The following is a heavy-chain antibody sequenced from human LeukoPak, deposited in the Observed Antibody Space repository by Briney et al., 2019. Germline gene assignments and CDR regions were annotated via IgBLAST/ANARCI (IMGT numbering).Heavy chain of an antibody. Sequence: SETLPLTCAVYGGSFSGYYWSWIRQPPGKGLEWIGEINHSGSTNYNPSLKSRVTISVDTSKNQFSLKLSSVTAADTAVYYCARVSYLRSGRFDPWGQGTLVTVSS. CDR2: INHSGST. V-gene: IGHV4-34*01. CDR3: ARVSYLRSGRFDP. CDR1: GGSFSGYY. J-gene: IGHJ5*02. D-gene: IGHD1-14*01.